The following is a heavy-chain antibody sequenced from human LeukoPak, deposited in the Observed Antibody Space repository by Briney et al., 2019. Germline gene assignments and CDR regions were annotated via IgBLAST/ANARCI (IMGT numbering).Heavy chain of an antibody. J-gene: IGHJ5*02. D-gene: IGHD6-6*01. CDR3: ARDRSIAARPRQLNWFDP. CDR1: GYTFTSYG. Sequence: ASVKVSCKASGYTFTSYGISWVRQAPGQGLEWMGWINPNSGGTNYAQKFQGRVTMTRDTSISTAYMELSRLRSDDTAVYYCARDRSIAARPRQLNWFDPWGQGTLVTVSS. V-gene: IGHV1-2*02. CDR2: INPNSGGT.